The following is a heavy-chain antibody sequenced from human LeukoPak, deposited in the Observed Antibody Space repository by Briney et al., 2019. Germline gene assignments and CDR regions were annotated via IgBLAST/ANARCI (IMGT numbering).Heavy chain of an antibody. D-gene: IGHD6-25*01. V-gene: IGHV4-59*01. CDR2: IYYSGST. CDR1: SGSISSYY. Sequence: SETLSLTCTVSSGSISSYYWSWIRQPPGKGLEWIGHIYYSGSTNYNPSLKSRVTISVDTSKNQFSLKLSSVTAADTAVYYCARDSSPHSGAFDIWGQGTMVTVSS. J-gene: IGHJ3*02. CDR3: ARDSSPHSGAFDI.